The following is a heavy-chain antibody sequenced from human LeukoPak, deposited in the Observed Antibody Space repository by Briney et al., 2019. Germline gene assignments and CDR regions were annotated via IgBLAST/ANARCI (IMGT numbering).Heavy chain of an antibody. V-gene: IGHV3-21*01. CDR1: GFTFSSYA. Sequence: GGSLRLSCAASGFTFSSYAMHWVRQAPGKGLEWVSSISSSSSYIYYADSVKGRFTISRDNAKNSLCLQMNSLRAEDTAVYYCARAAGYNWNDGYAFDIWGQGTMVTVSS. D-gene: IGHD1-20*01. CDR3: ARAAGYNWNDGYAFDI. J-gene: IGHJ3*02. CDR2: ISSSSSYI.